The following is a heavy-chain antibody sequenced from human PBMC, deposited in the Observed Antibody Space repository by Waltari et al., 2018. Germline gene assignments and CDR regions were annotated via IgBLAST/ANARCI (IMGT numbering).Heavy chain of an antibody. CDR2: RNPNSGNT. Sequence: QVQLVQSGAEVKKPGASVKVSCKASGYTFTSYDINWVRQATGEGLAWMGWRNPNSGNTGYAQKFQGRGTMTRNTSISTAYMELSSLRSEDTAVYYCARGGLFRSGYYGDFDYWGQGTLVTVSS. CDR1: GYTFTSYD. V-gene: IGHV1-8*01. J-gene: IGHJ4*02. D-gene: IGHD3-3*01. CDR3: ARGGLFRSGYYGDFDY.